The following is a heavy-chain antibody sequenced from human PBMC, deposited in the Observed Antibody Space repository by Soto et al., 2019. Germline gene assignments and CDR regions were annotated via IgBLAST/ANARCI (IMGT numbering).Heavy chain of an antibody. D-gene: IGHD2-15*01. CDR2: ISSSSSYI. CDR1: ECIFSSDS. J-gene: IGHJ4*02. Sequence: PGWSLRICFAYSECIFSSDSRNGLRQAPGKGLEWVSSISSSSSYIYYADSVKGRFTISRDNAKNSLYLQMNSLRAEYTAVYYCMIAATLLRQFDYWGQGTLVNASS. V-gene: IGHV3-21*01. CDR3: MIAATLLRQFDY.